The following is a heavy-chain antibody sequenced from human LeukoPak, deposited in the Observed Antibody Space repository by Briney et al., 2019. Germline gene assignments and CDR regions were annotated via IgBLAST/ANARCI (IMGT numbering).Heavy chain of an antibody. Sequence: GGSLRPSCAAAGFTFSSYGMHWVSQAPGKGLEWVAVIWYDGSNKYYVDSVQGRFTISRDNSKNTLYLQMSSLRAEDTAVYYCARGGVAAGFDYWGQGTLVTVSS. V-gene: IGHV3-33*01. J-gene: IGHJ4*02. CDR3: ARGGVAAGFDY. CDR2: IWYDGSNK. D-gene: IGHD6-13*01. CDR1: GFTFSSYG.